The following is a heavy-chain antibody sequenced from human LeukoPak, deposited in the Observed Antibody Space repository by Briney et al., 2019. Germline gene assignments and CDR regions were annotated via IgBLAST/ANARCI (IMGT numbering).Heavy chain of an antibody. CDR2: FALEDGEK. J-gene: IGHJ4*02. CDR1: GYTLSDLS. CDR3: ATAFAGNLVDY. Sequence: ASVKVSCKVSGYTLSDLSMHWVRQAPGKGLEWMGSFALEDGEKIYAQKFQGRVTMTEDTSTDTAYKELSSLRSEDTAVYYCATAFAGNLVDYWGQGTLVTVSS. V-gene: IGHV1-24*01. D-gene: IGHD1-14*01.